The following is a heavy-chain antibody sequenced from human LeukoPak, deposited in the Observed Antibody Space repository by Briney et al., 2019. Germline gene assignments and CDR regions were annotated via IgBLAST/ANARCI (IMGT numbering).Heavy chain of an antibody. V-gene: IGHV3-48*04. CDR3: ARDVRYGDYAGWFDP. Sequence: GGSLRLSCAASGFTFRDYSMNWVRQAPGKGPECVSYISPTSSNILYVDSVKGRFTISRDNAKNSLYLQMNSLRAEDTAVYYCARDVRYGDYAGWFDPWGQGTLVTVSS. D-gene: IGHD4-17*01. CDR1: GFTFRDYS. CDR2: ISPTSSNI. J-gene: IGHJ5*02.